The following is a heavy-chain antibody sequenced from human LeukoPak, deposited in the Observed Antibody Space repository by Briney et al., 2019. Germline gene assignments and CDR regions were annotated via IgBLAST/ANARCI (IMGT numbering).Heavy chain of an antibody. D-gene: IGHD2-15*01. V-gene: IGHV1-2*04. CDR3: AVGYCSGGSCYSLGY. J-gene: IGHJ4*02. CDR2: INPNSGGT. CDR1: GYTFTGYY. Sequence: GASVKVSCKASGYTFTGYYMHWVRQAPGQGLEWMGWINPNSGGTNYAQKFQGWVTMTRDTSIGTAYMELSRLRSDDTAVYCCAVGYCSGGSCYSLGYWGQGTLVTVSS.